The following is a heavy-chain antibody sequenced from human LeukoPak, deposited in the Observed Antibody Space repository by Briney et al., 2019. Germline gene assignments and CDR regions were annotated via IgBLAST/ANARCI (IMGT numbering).Heavy chain of an antibody. J-gene: IGHJ4*02. Sequence: RTGGSLRLSCSVSGFTFSTYVMHWVRQAPGKGLEYVSAISSNGDNTYYADSVKGRFTISRDNSKNTLYLQMSSLRADDTAVYYCARGTGYWGQGTLVTVS. CDR1: GFTFSTYV. CDR3: ARGTGY. V-gene: IGHV3-64D*06. CDR2: ISSNGDNT.